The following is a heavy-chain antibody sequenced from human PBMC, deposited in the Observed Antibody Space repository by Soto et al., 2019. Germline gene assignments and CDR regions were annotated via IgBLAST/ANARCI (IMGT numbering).Heavy chain of an antibody. J-gene: IGHJ6*03. CDR3: ARADDDIWWSYRFMDV. CDR2: INPSGGST. D-gene: IGHD3-16*02. V-gene: IGHV1-46*03. Sequence: QVQLVQSGAEVKKPGASVKVSCKASGYTFTSYYMHWVRQAPGQGLEWMGIINPSGGSTTYAQKFQGRVTMTRDTSTSTVYMELSSLRSEDTAVYYCARADDDIWWSYRFMDVWGKGTTVTVSS. CDR1: GYTFTSYY.